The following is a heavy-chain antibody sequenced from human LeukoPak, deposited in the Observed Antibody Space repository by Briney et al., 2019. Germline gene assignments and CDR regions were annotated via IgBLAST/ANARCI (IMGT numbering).Heavy chain of an antibody. Sequence: GASVRVSCKASGYTFTGYYMHWVRQAPGQGLEWMGWINPNSGGTNYAQKFQGRVTMTRDTSISTAYMELSRLRSDDTAVYYCARVGPTVYSSSPRSLCLDPWGQGTLVTVSP. V-gene: IGHV1-2*02. D-gene: IGHD6-6*01. CDR1: GYTFTGYY. CDR3: ARVGPTVYSSSPRSLCLDP. J-gene: IGHJ5*02. CDR2: INPNSGGT.